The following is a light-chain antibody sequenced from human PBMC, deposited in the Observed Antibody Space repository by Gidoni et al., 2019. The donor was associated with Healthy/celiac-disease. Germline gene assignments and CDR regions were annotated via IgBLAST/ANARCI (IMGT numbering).Light chain of an antibody. V-gene: IGKV6-21*01. Sequence: DIVLTQSPDFQSVTPKEKVTITCRASQSIGRSLHCYQQTPDQSPKLLIKYASQSLAGIRSRFSGSESGTEFTLTIDRLEDEDAGTYYCQQRSSLPLTVXGXTKVEI. CDR1: QSIGRS. J-gene: IGKJ4*01. CDR2: YAS. CDR3: QQRSSLPLT.